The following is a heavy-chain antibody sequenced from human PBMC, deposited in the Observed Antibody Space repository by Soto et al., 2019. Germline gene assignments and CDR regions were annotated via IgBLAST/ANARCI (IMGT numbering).Heavy chain of an antibody. Sequence: QVHLVQSGAEVKKPGASVKVSCKASGYTFTSYGITWVREAPGQGLEWMGWISAHNGNTDYAQKLQGRVIVTRDTSASTAYMQLRSLRTDDTAVYYCARGWYEDYWGQGALVTVSS. CDR2: ISAHNGNT. CDR1: GYTFTSYG. D-gene: IGHD6-13*01. CDR3: ARGWYEDY. V-gene: IGHV1-18*01. J-gene: IGHJ4*02.